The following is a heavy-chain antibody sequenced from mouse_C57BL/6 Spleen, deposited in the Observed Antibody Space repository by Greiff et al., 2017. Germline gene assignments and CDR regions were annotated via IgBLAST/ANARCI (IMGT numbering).Heavy chain of an antibody. CDR3: ARSYSNYVDY. Sequence: EVQLQQSGPELVKPGASLKISCTASGFTFTDYDMHWVQQTHGKSLEWIGDINPNSGGTSYNQKFKGRATLTVDKSSSTVYMELRSLKSEDSAVYYCARSYSNYVDYWGQGTTLTVSS. D-gene: IGHD2-5*01. CDR2: INPNSGGT. V-gene: IGHV1-26*01. J-gene: IGHJ2*01. CDR1: GFTFTDYD.